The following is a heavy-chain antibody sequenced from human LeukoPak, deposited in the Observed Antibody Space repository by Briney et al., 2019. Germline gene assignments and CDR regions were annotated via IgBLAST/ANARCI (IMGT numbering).Heavy chain of an antibody. CDR2: TRNGESNK. Sequence: GGSLRLSCAASGFTFSGYGMYWVRQAPGKGLEWVAFTRNGESNKYYVDSVKGRFTISRDNSKNTLYLQMNSLRVVDTAVYYCAKGPQDYYYDSSGHYSTTDYYYMDVWGKGTTVTVSS. CDR3: AKGPQDYYYDSSGHYSTTDYYYMDV. D-gene: IGHD3-22*01. J-gene: IGHJ6*03. V-gene: IGHV3-30*02. CDR1: GFTFSGYG.